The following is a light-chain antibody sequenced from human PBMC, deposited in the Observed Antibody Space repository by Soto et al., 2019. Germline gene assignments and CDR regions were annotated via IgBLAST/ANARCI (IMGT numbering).Light chain of an antibody. CDR2: GAS. CDR1: QSVSNN. V-gene: IGKV3-15*01. J-gene: IGKJ1*01. CDR3: QQDNNWPPWT. Sequence: EIVMTQSPATLSVSPGERATLSCRASQSVSNNLAWYQQKPGQAPRLLIYGASTRATGIPARFSGSGSGTEVTLTINSLQLEDFAVYYCQQDNNWPPWTFGQGPKVDIK.